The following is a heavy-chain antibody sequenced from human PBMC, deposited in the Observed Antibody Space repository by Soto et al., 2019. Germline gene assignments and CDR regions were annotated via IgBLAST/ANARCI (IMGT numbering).Heavy chain of an antibody. CDR3: ARLAGYYHCMDV. Sequence: SQTLCLRWTVSCGSISSFCGRWILQPPGKGLEWIGYIYYSGSTNYNPSLKSRVTISVATSKTQFSLKLSSVTAADTAVSYCARLAGYYHCMDVWGKGTTVTVSS. CDR2: IYYSGST. V-gene: IGHV4-59*08. J-gene: IGHJ6*03. D-gene: IGHD2-15*01. CDR1: CGSISSFC.